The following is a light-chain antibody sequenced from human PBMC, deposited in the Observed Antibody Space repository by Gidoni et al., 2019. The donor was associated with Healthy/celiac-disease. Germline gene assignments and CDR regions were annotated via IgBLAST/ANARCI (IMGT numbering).Light chain of an antibody. Sequence: EIVMTQSPATLSVSPGERATLSCRASQSVSSNLAWYQQKPGQAPRLLIYGASTRATGIPARFSGSWSGTEFTLTISSLQSEDFAVYYCPQYNNWPPWTFGQGTKVEIK. CDR3: PQYNNWPPWT. CDR2: GAS. CDR1: QSVSSN. V-gene: IGKV3-15*01. J-gene: IGKJ1*01.